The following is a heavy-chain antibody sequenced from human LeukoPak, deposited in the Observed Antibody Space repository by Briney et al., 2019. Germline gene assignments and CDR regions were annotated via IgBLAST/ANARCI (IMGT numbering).Heavy chain of an antibody. CDR1: GFTVSSNY. CDR2: IYSGAST. D-gene: IGHD3-10*01. Sequence: GGSLRLSCEVSGFTVSSNYMNWVRQAPGRGLGWVSVIYSGASTYHASFVKGRFTVSRDGPKNTLYLQMNSLRVEDTAVYYCARDDGSGGPFDYWGQGTLVTVSS. CDR3: ARDDGSGGPFDY. J-gene: IGHJ4*02. V-gene: IGHV3-66*01.